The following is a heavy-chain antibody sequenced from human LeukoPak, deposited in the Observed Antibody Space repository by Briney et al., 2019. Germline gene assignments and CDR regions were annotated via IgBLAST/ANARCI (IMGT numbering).Heavy chain of an antibody. D-gene: IGHD3-22*01. Sequence: GGSLRLSCAASGFTFSGSAMHWVRQASGKGLEWVGRIRSKANSYATAYAASVKGRFTLSRDDSENTAYLQMNSLQTEDTAVYYCTRLMESTYDSSGYDYWGQGTLVTVSS. CDR1: GFTFSGSA. CDR3: TRLMESTYDSSGYDY. V-gene: IGHV3-73*01. J-gene: IGHJ4*02. CDR2: IRSKANSYAT.